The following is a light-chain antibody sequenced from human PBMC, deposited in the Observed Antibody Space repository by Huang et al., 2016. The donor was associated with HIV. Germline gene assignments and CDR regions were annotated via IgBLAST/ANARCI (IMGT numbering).Light chain of an antibody. CDR3: QQSYSALIT. CDR2: GVS. J-gene: IGKJ5*01. V-gene: IGKV1-39*01. CDR1: QAIGTY. Sequence: IQLTQSPTSLSASVGDRVTIACRASQAIGTYLTWCQQKPGRAPKLLISGVSSLHTGVPSRVIGSGSGTEFTLTIRGLQFDDFATYFCQQSYSALITFGQGTRLEIK.